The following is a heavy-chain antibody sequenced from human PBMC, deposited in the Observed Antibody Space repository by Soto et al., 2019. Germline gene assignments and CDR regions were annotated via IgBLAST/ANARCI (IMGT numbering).Heavy chain of an antibody. CDR1: GGSFSGYY. CDR2: INHSGST. CDR3: ARGVMGYGDYYGMDV. D-gene: IGHD4-17*01. Sequence: PSETLSLTCAVYGGSFSGYYWSWIRQPPGKGLEWIGEINHSGSTNYNPSLKSRVTISVDTSKNQFSLKLSSVTAADTAVYYCARGVMGYGDYYGMDVWGQGTTVTVCS. V-gene: IGHV4-34*01. J-gene: IGHJ6*01.